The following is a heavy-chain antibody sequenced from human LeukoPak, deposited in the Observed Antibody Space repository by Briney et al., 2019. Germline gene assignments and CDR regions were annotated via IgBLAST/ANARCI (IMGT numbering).Heavy chain of an antibody. D-gene: IGHD5-12*01. CDR2: ISYDGSNK. CDR1: GFTFGSYA. V-gene: IGHV3-30*04. J-gene: IGHJ6*03. CDR3: ARGTIWGGYYYWDYYYYYMDV. Sequence: PGGSLRLSCAASGFTFGSYAMHWVRQAAGKGLEWVAVISYDGSNKYYADYVKGRFTISRDNSKNTLYLQMNSLRAEDTAVYYCARGTIWGGYYYWDYYYYYMDVWGKGTTVTVSS.